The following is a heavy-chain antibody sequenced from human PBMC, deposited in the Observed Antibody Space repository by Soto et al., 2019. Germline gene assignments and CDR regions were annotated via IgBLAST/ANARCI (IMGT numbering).Heavy chain of an antibody. Sequence: QVQLVQSGAEVKKPGSSVKVSCKASGGTFSSYAISWVRQAPGQGLEWMGGIIPIFGTANYAQKFQGRVTITADISTGQAYMELSSRRSGDTAMYYCAREGGVGATTGWDWGQGTLVTVSS. V-gene: IGHV1-69*06. CDR2: IIPIFGTA. D-gene: IGHD1-26*01. CDR3: AREGGVGATTGWD. J-gene: IGHJ4*02. CDR1: GGTFSSYA.